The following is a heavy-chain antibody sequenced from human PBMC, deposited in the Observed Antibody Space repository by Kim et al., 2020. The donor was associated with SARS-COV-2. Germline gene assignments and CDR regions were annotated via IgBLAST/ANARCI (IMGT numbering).Heavy chain of an antibody. CDR3: ASSSTRARYYYGMDV. CDR2: MNPNSGNT. CDR1: GYTFTSYD. Sequence: ASVKVSCKASGYTFTSYDINWVRQATGQGLEWMGWMNPNSGNTGYAQKFQGRVTMTRNTSISTAYMELSSLRSEDTAVYYCASSSTRARYYYGMDVWGQGTTVTVSS. J-gene: IGHJ6*02. D-gene: IGHD2-2*01. V-gene: IGHV1-8*01.